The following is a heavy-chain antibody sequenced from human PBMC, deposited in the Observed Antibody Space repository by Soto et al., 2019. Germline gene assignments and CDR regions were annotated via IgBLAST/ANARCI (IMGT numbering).Heavy chain of an antibody. CDR2: IYSGGST. CDR3: ARGMGSIAAAGLDAFDI. CDR1: GFTVSSNY. V-gene: IGHV3-53*04. D-gene: IGHD6-13*01. Sequence: EVQLEESGGGLVQPGGSLRLSCAASGFTVSSNYMSWVRQAPGKGLEWVSVIYSGGSTYYADSVKGRFTISRHNSKNTLYLQMNSLRAEDTAVYYCARGMGSIAAAGLDAFDIWGQGTMVTVSS. J-gene: IGHJ3*02.